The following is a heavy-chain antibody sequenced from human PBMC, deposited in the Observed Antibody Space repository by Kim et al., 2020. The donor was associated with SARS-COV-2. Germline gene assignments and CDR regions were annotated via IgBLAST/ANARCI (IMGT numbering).Heavy chain of an antibody. D-gene: IGHD3-3*01. J-gene: IGHJ6*02. CDR2: IYYSGST. V-gene: IGHV4-59*13. Sequence: SETLSLTCTVSGGSISSYYWSWIRQPPGKGLEWIGYIYYSGSTNYNPSLKSRVTISVDTSKNQFSLKLSSVTAADTAVYYCARGQRITIFGVVREMYVWGQGTTVTVSS. CDR1: GGSISSYY. CDR3: ARGQRITIFGVVREMYV.